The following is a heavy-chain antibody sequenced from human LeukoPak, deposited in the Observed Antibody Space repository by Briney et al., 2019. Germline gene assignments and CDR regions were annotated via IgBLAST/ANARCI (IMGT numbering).Heavy chain of an antibody. CDR3: ARHTNHYYDSSGYPDY. Sequence: PSETLSLTCTVSGGSISSSSYYWGWIRQPPGKGLEWIGSIYYSGSTYYNPSLKSRVTISVDTSKNQFSLKLSSVTAADTAVYYCARHTNHYYDSSGYPDYWGQGTLVTVSP. CDR2: IYYSGST. CDR1: GGSISSSSYY. D-gene: IGHD3-22*01. J-gene: IGHJ4*02. V-gene: IGHV4-39*01.